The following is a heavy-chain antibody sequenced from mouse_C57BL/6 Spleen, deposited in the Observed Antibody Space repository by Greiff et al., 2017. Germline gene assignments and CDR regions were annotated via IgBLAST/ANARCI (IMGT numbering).Heavy chain of an antibody. CDR1: GYTFTDYE. CDR3: TRDTTVVATRAMDY. J-gene: IGHJ4*01. D-gene: IGHD1-1*01. CDR2: IDPETGGT. V-gene: IGHV1-15*01. Sequence: VQLQQSGAELVRPGASVTLSCKASGYTFTDYEMHWVKQTPVHGLEWIGAIDPETGGTAYNQKFKGKAILTADKSSSTAYMGLRSLTSEDSAVYYCTRDTTVVATRAMDYWGQGTSVTVSS.